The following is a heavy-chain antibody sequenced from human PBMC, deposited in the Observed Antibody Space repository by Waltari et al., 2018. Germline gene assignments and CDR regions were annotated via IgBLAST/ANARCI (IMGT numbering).Heavy chain of an antibody. CDR3: ARLLGYIEGVVPAATYYMDV. CDR2: IYYSWST. D-gene: IGHD2-2*01. J-gene: IGHJ6*03. Sequence: QLQLQESGPGMVKPSATLSLTCTVCGGAISSRSYYWGWIRQPSGQGLEWIGSIYYSWSTYYNPSLKSRVTISVDTSKNQFSLKLSSVTAADTAVYYCARLLGYIEGVVPAATYYMDVWGKGTTVTVSS. V-gene: IGHV4-39*01. CDR1: GGAISSRSYY.